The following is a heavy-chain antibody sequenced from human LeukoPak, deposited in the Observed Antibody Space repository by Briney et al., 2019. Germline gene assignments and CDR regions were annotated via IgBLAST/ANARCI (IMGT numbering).Heavy chain of an antibody. CDR3: ANGPQYNILTGFYKVRSHLDY. D-gene: IGHD3-9*01. CDR1: GFSLSSYT. CDR2: ISSHGITT. Sequence: GGSLRLSCAASGFSLSSYTMHWVRQAPGKGLEYVSAISSHGITTYYANSVKGRFAISRDNSKNTLYLQMGSLRAEDTAVYYCANGPQYNILTGFYKVRSHLDYWGQGTLVTVSS. J-gene: IGHJ4*02. V-gene: IGHV3-64*01.